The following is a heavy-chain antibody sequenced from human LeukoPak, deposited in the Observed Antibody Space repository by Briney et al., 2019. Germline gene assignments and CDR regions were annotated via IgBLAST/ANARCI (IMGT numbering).Heavy chain of an antibody. D-gene: IGHD5-12*01. CDR1: GGTFSSYA. V-gene: IGHV1-69*06. Sequence: ASVKVSCKASGGTFSSYAISWVRQAPGQGLEWMGGIIPIFGTANYAQKFQGRVTITADKSTSTAYMELSSLRSEDTAVYYCATGGYSGYDYFPGYWGQGTLVTVSS. CDR2: IIPIFGTA. J-gene: IGHJ4*02. CDR3: ATGGYSGYDYFPGY.